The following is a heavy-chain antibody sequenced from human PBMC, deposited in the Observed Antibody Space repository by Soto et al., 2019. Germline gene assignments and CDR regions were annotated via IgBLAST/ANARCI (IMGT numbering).Heavy chain of an antibody. J-gene: IGHJ6*02. CDR1: GYIFVNYG. Sequence: QVQLVQSGDEVKKPGASVKVSCKASGYIFVNYGIAWVRQAPGQGLGWMGWISPYTGNTHSATKVQGRLTMTTDTSTSTAYMDLGSRTSDDTAVYYCVMVDNYVTPTPQDVWGQGTTVTVSS. CDR3: VMVDNYVTPTPQDV. D-gene: IGHD3-16*01. CDR2: ISPYTGNT. V-gene: IGHV1-18*01.